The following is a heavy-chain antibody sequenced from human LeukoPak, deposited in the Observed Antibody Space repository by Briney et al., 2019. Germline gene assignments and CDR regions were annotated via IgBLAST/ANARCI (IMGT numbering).Heavy chain of an antibody. Sequence: ASVKVSYKASGYTFTNFGISWVRQAPGQGPEWMGWISTYNGNTNYAQKVQGRVTMTTDTSTSTAYMELRSLRSDDTAVYYCARAGGWAREDYKADAFDIWGQGTMVTVSS. D-gene: IGHD6-19*01. CDR3: ARAGGWAREDYKADAFDI. V-gene: IGHV1-18*01. CDR1: GYTFTNFG. J-gene: IGHJ3*02. CDR2: ISTYNGNT.